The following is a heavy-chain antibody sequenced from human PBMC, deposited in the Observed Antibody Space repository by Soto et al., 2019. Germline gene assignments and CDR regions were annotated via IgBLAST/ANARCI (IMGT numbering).Heavy chain of an antibody. CDR1: GYTFTDYY. Sequence: VKVSCKASGYTFTDYYIHWVRQAPGQGLEWMGWINPNSGATNYAQKFQGRVTMTRDTSISTAYMELSRLRSDDTAVYCCARDLVPAAISFYGMDVWGQGTTVTVSS. J-gene: IGHJ6*02. D-gene: IGHD2-2*01. CDR2: INPNSGAT. V-gene: IGHV1-2*02. CDR3: ARDLVPAAISFYGMDV.